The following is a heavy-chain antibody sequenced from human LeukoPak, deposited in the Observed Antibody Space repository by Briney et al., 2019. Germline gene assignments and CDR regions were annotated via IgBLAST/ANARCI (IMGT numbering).Heavy chain of an antibody. CDR1: GFTFSNAW. J-gene: IGHJ4*02. V-gene: IGHV3-15*01. D-gene: IGHD3-10*01. CDR2: IKSKTDGGTT. CDR3: TTLYGSGSYY. Sequence: GGSLRLSCAASGFTFSNAWMSWVRQAPGEGLEWVGRIKSKTDGGTTDYAAPVKGRCIISRDDSKNTLYLQMNSLKTEDTAVYYCTTLYGSGSYYWGQGTLVTVSS.